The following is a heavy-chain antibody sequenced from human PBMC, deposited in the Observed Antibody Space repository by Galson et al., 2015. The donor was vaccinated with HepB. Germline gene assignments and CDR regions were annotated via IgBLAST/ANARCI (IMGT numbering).Heavy chain of an antibody. CDR3: ARDVTGTLHFDY. J-gene: IGHJ4*02. V-gene: IGHV3-21*01. CDR2: IRSRSSYI. D-gene: IGHD1-7*01. CDR1: GFTFSSYS. Sequence: SLRLSCAASGFTFSSYSMNWVRQAPGKGLEWVSSIRSRSSYIYYADSVKGRFTISRDNAKNSLYLQMNSLRAEDTAVYYCARDVTGTLHFDYWGQGTLVTVSS.